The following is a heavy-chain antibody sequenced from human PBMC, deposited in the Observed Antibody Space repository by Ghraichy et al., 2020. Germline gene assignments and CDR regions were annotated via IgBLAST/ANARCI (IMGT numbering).Heavy chain of an antibody. CDR2: INHSGST. CDR3: ATRLEYNWNYVY. CDR1: GGSFSGYY. D-gene: IGHD1-7*01. V-gene: IGHV4-34*01. J-gene: IGHJ4*02. Sequence: SETLSLTCAVYGGSFSGYYWSWIRQPPGKGLEWIGEINHSGSTNYNPSLKSRVTISVDTSKNQFSLKLSSVTAADTAVYYCATRLEYNWNYVYWGQGTLVTVSS.